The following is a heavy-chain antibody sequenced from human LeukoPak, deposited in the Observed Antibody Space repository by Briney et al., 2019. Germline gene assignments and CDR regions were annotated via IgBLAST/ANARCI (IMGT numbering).Heavy chain of an antibody. J-gene: IGHJ6*03. Sequence: QSGGSLRLSCAASGFTFSSYGMSWVRQAPGKGLEWVSAISGSGGSTYYADSVKGRFTISRDNSKNTLYLQMNSLRAEDTAVYYCAREDSGSYYNFYYFYMDVWGKGTAVTISS. CDR1: GFTFSSYG. CDR3: AREDSGSYYNFYYFYMDV. V-gene: IGHV3-23*01. D-gene: IGHD3-10*01. CDR2: ISGSGGST.